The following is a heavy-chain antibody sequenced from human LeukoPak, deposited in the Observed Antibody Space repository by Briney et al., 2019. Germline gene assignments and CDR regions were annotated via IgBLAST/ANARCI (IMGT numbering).Heavy chain of an antibody. D-gene: IGHD3-10*01. V-gene: IGHV3-30*18. CDR3: AKDLWGMVRGVLDY. CDR2: ISYDGSNK. Sequence: GGSLRLSCAASGFTFSSYGMHWVPQAPGKGLEGVAVISYDGSNKYYADSVKDRFTISRDNSKNTLYLQMNSLRAEDTAVYYCAKDLWGMVRGVLDYWGQGTLVTVSS. CDR1: GFTFSSYG. J-gene: IGHJ4*02.